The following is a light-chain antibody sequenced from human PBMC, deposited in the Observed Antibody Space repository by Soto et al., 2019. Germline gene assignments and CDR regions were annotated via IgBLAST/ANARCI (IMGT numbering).Light chain of an antibody. J-gene: IGLJ1*01. CDR2: DVT. CDR3: CSYTRSGTYG. Sequence: QSVLTQPASVSGSPGQSITISCTGTGCDVGGYDYVSWYQQYPGKAPKLVIYDVTNRPSGVSNRFSGSKSGNTAALIIFGLQAEDEADYYCCSYTRSGTYGFGTGTKRTVL. V-gene: IGLV2-14*03. CDR1: GCDVGGYDY.